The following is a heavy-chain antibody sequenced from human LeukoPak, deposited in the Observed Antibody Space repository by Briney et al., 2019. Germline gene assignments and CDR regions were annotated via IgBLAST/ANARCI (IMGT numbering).Heavy chain of an antibody. V-gene: IGHV3-23*01. CDR2: VTPGVGNT. CDR1: GFTFSSCT. Sequence: PGESLRLSCTASGFTFSSCTKTWGRQAPGQGLKWVSTVTPGVGNTSYSNSVKSRFTATTDDSKNTLYLQINSLRAEDTAVYYCAKDVGLWLSAHWGDSWGRGTLVTVSS. CDR3: AKDVGLWLSAHWGDS. J-gene: IGHJ4*02. D-gene: IGHD5-18*01.